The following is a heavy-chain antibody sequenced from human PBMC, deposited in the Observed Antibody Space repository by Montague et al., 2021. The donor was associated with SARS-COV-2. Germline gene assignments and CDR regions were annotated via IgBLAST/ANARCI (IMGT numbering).Heavy chain of an antibody. CDR1: GFIFDDYG. J-gene: IGHJ4*02. CDR2: ISRNGETT. CDR3: TRGFRGGPFDC. V-gene: IGHV3-20*04. D-gene: IGHD3-10*01. Sequence: YLRLSCAASGFIFDDYGMSWVRQVPGRGLEWVSGISRNGETTGYGDSVKGRVTISRDNAKNSLSLQMNSLRVEDTALYYCTRGFRGGPFDCWGQGTPVTVSP.